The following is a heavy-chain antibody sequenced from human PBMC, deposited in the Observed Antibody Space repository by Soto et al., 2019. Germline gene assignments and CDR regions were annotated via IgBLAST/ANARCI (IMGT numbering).Heavy chain of an antibody. J-gene: IGHJ4*02. V-gene: IGHV3-7*01. Sequence: RRLSCAASGFTFSSYWMNWVRQAPGKGLEWVANINQDGNEDNLLDSVKGRFTISRDNAKNSLFLQMNSLRVDDTAVYYCARTGDGHHDFLDYWGQGALATVSS. CDR2: INQDGNED. D-gene: IGHD1-1*01. CDR3: ARTGDGHHDFLDY. CDR1: GFTFSSYW.